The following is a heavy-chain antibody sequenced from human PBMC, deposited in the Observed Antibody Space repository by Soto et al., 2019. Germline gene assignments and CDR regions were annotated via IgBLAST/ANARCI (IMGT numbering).Heavy chain of an antibody. D-gene: IGHD4-17*01. Sequence: EVQLVESGGGLVQPGGSLRLSCAASGFTFGTYWMSWVRQAPGKGLEWVANINEDGSKNYYVDSVRGRFTISRDNAQTSLYLHMSSLRAEDTAVYYCARSGDVATVTDYWGQGTLVTVSS. V-gene: IGHV3-7*01. J-gene: IGHJ4*02. CDR1: GFTFGTYW. CDR3: ARSGDVATVTDY. CDR2: INEDGSKN.